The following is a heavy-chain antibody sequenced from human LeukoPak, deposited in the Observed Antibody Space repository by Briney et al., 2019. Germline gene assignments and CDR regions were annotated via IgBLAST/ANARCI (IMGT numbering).Heavy chain of an antibody. CDR3: ARAHQYSYGHFRFDY. CDR2: IIPIFGTA. D-gene: IGHD5-18*01. CDR1: GITFSSYA. V-gene: IGHV1-69*05. Sequence: ASVKVSFKASGITFSSYAISWVRQAPGQGLEWMGGIIPIFGTANYAQKFQGRVTITTDESTSTAYMELSSLRSEDTAVYYCARAHQYSYGHFRFDYWGQGTLVTVSS. J-gene: IGHJ4*02.